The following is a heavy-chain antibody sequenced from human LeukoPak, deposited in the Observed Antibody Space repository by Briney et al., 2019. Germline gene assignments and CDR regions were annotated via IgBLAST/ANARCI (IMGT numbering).Heavy chain of an antibody. J-gene: IGHJ4*02. V-gene: IGHV3-23*01. CDR1: GFTFSSYA. CDR3: ARGGWGYPFDY. D-gene: IGHD5-18*01. CDR2: ISGSGGST. Sequence: GGSLRLSCAASGFTFSSYAMSWVRQAPGKGLEWVSAISGSGGSTCYADSVKGRFTISRDNSKNTLYLQMNSLRAEDTAVYYCARGGWGYPFDYWGQGTLVTVSS.